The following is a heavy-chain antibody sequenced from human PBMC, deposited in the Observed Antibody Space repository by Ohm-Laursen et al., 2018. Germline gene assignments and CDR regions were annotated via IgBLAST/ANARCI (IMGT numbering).Heavy chain of an antibody. V-gene: IGHV4-39*07. Sequence: SDTLSLTCTVSGGSISSSSYYWGWIRQPPGKGLEWIGSIYYSGSTYYNPSLKSRVTISVDTSKNQFSLKLSSVTAADTAVYYCAREELEYYYDSSGALPIWGQGTMVTVSS. CDR3: AREELEYYYDSSGALPI. CDR1: GGSISSSSYY. J-gene: IGHJ3*02. D-gene: IGHD3-22*01. CDR2: IYYSGST.